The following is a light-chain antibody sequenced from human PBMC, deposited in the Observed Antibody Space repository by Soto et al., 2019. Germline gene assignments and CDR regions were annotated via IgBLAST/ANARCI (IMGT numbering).Light chain of an antibody. CDR2: KAS. V-gene: IGKV1-5*03. Sequence: IQMTQSPSSLSASVGDRVTITCLASQSISSYLNWYQQKPGKAPKLLIYKASSLESGVPSRFSGSGSGTEFTLTISSLQPDDFATYYCQQYNSYSRTFGQGTKVDI. CDR1: QSISSY. CDR3: QQYNSYSRT. J-gene: IGKJ1*01.